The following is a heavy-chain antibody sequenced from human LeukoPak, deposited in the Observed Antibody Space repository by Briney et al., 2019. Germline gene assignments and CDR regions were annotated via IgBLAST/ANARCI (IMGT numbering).Heavy chain of an antibody. D-gene: IGHD3-3*01. CDR2: ISYDGSNK. Sequence: PGGSLRLSCAASGFTFSSYAMHWVRQAPGKGLEWVAVISYDGSNKYYADSVKGRFTISRDNSKNTLYLQMNSLRAEDTAVNYCARDHYDFWSGYYRGYYYYGMDVWGQGTTVTVSS. CDR3: ARDHYDFWSGYYRGYYYYGMDV. CDR1: GFTFSSYA. V-gene: IGHV3-30*04. J-gene: IGHJ6*02.